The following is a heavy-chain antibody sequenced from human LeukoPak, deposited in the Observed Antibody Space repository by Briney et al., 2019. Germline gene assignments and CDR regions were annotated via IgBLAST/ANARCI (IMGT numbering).Heavy chain of an antibody. V-gene: IGHV1-69*06. D-gene: IGHD6-13*01. CDR1: GGTFSSYA. CDR3: AIAAAGTGWFDP. Sequence: VASVKVSCKASGGTFSSYAISWVRRAPGQGLEWMGGIIPIFGTANYAQKFQGRVTITADKSTSTAYMELSSLRSEDTAVYYCAIAAAGTGWFDPWSQGTLVTVSS. CDR2: IIPIFGTA. J-gene: IGHJ5*02.